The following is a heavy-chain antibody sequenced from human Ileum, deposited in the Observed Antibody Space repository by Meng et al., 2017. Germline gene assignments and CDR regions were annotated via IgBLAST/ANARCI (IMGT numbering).Heavy chain of an antibody. D-gene: IGHD1-26*01. CDR2: ISGGSNTI. J-gene: IGHJ4*02. CDR3: ARDGRASHDY. Sequence: GESPKTPCAASGFTFSAYTMNWVRQAPGKGLEWVSSISGGSNTIYYTDSVKGRFTISRDDAKNSLYLQMEGLRAEDTALYYCARDGRASHDYWGQGTLVTVSS. V-gene: IGHV3-21*01. CDR1: GFTFSAYT.